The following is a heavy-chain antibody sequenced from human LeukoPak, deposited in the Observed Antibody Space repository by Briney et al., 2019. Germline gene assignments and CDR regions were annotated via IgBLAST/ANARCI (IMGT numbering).Heavy chain of an antibody. D-gene: IGHD3-10*01. CDR1: GGSISSSNYY. CDR2: IYYSGST. Sequence: SETLSLTCTVSGGSISSSNYYWGWIRQPPGKGLEWIGSIYYSGSTYYNPSLKSRVTISVDTSKNQFSLKLSSVTAADTAVYYCARIGYYGSGSPSDYWGQGTLVTVSS. J-gene: IGHJ4*02. V-gene: IGHV4-39*07. CDR3: ARIGYYGSGSPSDY.